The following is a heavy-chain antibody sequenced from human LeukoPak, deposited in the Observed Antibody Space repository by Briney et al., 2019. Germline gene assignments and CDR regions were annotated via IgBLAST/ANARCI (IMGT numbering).Heavy chain of an antibody. V-gene: IGHV4-34*01. CDR1: GGPFSGYY. Sequence: SETLSLTCAVYGGPFSGYYWSWIRQPPGKGLEWIGEINHSGSTNYNPSLKSRVTISVDTSKNQFPLKLSSVTAADTAVYYCASGGDWFDPWGQGTLVTVSS. CDR3: ASGGDWFDP. CDR2: INHSGST. J-gene: IGHJ5*02.